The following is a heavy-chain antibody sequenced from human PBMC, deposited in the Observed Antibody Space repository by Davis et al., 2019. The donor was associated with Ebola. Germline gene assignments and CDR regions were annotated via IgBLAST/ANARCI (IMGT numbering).Heavy chain of an antibody. Sequence: ASVKVSCKASGYTFTSYYMHWVRQAPGQGLEWMGIINPSGGSTSHAQKFQGRVTMTRDTSTSTVYMELSSLRSEDTAVYYCARDRAGGDWLTSSYFDYWGQGTLVTVSS. CDR1: GYTFTSYY. CDR3: ARDRAGGDWLTSSYFDY. CDR2: INPSGGST. V-gene: IGHV1-46*01. J-gene: IGHJ4*02. D-gene: IGHD3/OR15-3a*01.